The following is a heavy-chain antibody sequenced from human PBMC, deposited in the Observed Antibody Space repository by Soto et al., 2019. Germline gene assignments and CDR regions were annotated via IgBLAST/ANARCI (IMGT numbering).Heavy chain of an antibody. V-gene: IGHV3-15*01. D-gene: IGHD1-26*01. J-gene: IGHJ6*02. CDR3: TTDDPVRVVGATYYYYYGMDV. Sequence: GGSLRLSCAASGFTFSNAWMSWVRQAPGKGLEWVGRIKSKTDGGRTDYAAPVKGRFTISRDDSKNTLYLQMNSLKNEDTAVYYCTTDDPVRVVGATYYYYYGMDVWGQGTTVTVSS. CDR1: GFTFSNAW. CDR2: IKSKTDGGRT.